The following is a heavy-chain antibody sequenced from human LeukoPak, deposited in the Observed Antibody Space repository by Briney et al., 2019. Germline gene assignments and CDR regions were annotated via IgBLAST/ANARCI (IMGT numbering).Heavy chain of an antibody. CDR2: ISGSGGST. CDR3: AKTSQHSSGWFDY. Sequence: GSLRLSCAASGFTFSSYAMSWVRQAPGKGLEWVSAISGSGGSTYYADSVRGRFTISRDNSKNTLYLQMNSLRPEDTAVYYCAKTSQHSSGWFDYWGQGTLVTVSS. J-gene: IGHJ4*02. D-gene: IGHD6-19*01. CDR1: GFTFSSYA. V-gene: IGHV3-23*01.